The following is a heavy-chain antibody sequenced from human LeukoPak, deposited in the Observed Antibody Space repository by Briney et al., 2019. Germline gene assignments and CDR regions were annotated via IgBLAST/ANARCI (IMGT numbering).Heavy chain of an antibody. J-gene: IGHJ4*02. CDR3: ARLCXVTTCAKFEH. CDR1: GDSLGSGMYY. V-gene: IGHV4-39*01. Sequence: SETLSLTCTVSGDSLGSGMYYWGWIRQAPGKGLTWIGSIYHSGSIFYNASFESRVAMSVDPSNNQFSLRLTSVTAADTAVYYCARLCXVTTCAKFEHWGQGILVTVSS. CDR2: IYHSGSI. D-gene: IGHD4-17*01.